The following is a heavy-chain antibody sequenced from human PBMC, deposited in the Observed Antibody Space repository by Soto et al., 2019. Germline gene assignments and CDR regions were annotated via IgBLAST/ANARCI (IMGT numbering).Heavy chain of an antibody. CDR2: ISYDGSNK. Sequence: QVQLVESGGGVVQPGRSLRLSCAASGFTFSSYAMHWVRQAPGKGLEWVAVISYDGSNKYYADSVKGRFTISRDNSKNTLYLQMNSLRAEDTAVYYCARDRQGIPGYRYYYYGMDVWGQGTTVTVSS. J-gene: IGHJ6*02. V-gene: IGHV3-30-3*01. D-gene: IGHD5-18*01. CDR3: ARDRQGIPGYRYYYYGMDV. CDR1: GFTFSSYA.